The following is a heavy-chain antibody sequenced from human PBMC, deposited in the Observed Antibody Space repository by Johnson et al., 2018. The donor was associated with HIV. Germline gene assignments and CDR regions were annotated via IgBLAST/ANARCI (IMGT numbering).Heavy chain of an antibody. J-gene: IGHJ3*02. CDR3: ARDLRITDDPSRAFDI. V-gene: IGHV3-11*04. CDR1: GFTFSDYY. CDR2: ISSSGSTI. Sequence: QVQLVESGGGLVKPGGSLRLSCAASGFTFSDYYMSWIRQAPGKGLEWVSYISSSGSTIYYADSVKGRFTISRDNAKNSLYLQLNSLRAEDTAVYYCARDLRITDDPSRAFDIWGLGTMVTVSS. D-gene: IGHD3-16*01.